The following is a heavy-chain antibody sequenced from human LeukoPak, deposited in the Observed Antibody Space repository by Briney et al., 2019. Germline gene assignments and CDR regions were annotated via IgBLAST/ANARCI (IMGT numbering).Heavy chain of an antibody. V-gene: IGHV3-21*01. D-gene: IGHD3-22*01. J-gene: IGHJ4*02. CDR2: ISSSSSYI. CDR1: GFTFSSYS. CDR3: ARGYYYDSSGYYFLDY. Sequence: GGSLRLSCAASGFTFSSYSMNWVRQAPGKGLEWVSSISSSSSYIYYADSVKGRFTSSRDNAKNSLYLQMNSLRAEDTAVYYCARGYYYDSSGYYFLDYWGQGTLVTVSS.